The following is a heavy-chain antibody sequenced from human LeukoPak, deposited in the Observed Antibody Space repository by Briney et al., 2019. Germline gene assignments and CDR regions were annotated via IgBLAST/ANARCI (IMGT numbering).Heavy chain of an antibody. D-gene: IGHD2-15*01. CDR2: IYHSGST. Sequence: SETLSLTCAVSGGSISSGGYPWSWIRQPPGKGLEWIGYIYHSGSTYYNPSLKSRVTISVDRSKNQFSLKLSSVTAADTAVYYCARSVVGAARRYYFDYWGQGTLVTVSS. V-gene: IGHV4-30-2*01. CDR1: GGSISSGGYP. J-gene: IGHJ4*02. CDR3: ARSVVGAARRYYFDY.